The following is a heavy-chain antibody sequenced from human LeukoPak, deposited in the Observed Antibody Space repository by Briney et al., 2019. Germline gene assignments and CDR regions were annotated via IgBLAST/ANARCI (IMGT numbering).Heavy chain of an antibody. Sequence: ASVKVSCKASGYTFTSYYIHWVRQAPGEGLEWMGIINPSGGSTSYAQKFQGRVTMTRDMSTSTVYMELSSLRSEDTAVYYCARRAGAYSHPYDYWGQGILVTVSS. CDR2: INPSGGST. D-gene: IGHD4/OR15-4a*01. CDR3: ARRAGAYSHPYDY. CDR1: GYTFTSYY. V-gene: IGHV1-46*01. J-gene: IGHJ4*02.